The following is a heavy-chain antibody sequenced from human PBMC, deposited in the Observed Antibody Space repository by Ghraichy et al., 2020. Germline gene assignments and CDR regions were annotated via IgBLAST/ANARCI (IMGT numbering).Heavy chain of an antibody. Sequence: GSLRLSCAASGFTLGNHWMNWVRQAPGKGLEWVANIKYDGSEKNYVDSVKGRFTISRDNAKNSLFLQMNSLRAEDTAVYYCARARGVDYWGQGTLVTVSS. CDR1: GFTLGNHW. V-gene: IGHV3-7*04. D-gene: IGHD3-16*01. J-gene: IGHJ4*02. CDR3: ARARGVDY. CDR2: IKYDGSEK.